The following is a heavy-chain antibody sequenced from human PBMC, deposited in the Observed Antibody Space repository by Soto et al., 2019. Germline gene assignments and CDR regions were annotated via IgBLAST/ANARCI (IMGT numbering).Heavy chain of an antibody. CDR2: ISGSGGST. CDR1: GFTFSSYA. J-gene: IGHJ4*02. CDR3: AKLSGYDILTGYYGPDY. Sequence: GGSLRLSCAASGFTFSSYAMSWVRQAPGKGLEWVSAISGSGGSTYYADSVKGRFTISRDNSKNTLYLQMNSLRAEDTAVYYCAKLSGYDILTGYYGPDYWGQGTLVTVSA. V-gene: IGHV3-23*01. D-gene: IGHD3-9*01.